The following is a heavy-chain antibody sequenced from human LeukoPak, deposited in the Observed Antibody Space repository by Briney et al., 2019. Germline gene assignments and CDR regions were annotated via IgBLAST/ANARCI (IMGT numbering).Heavy chain of an antibody. CDR1: GFTFSSYS. V-gene: IGHV3-21*01. J-gene: IGHJ3*02. CDR2: ISSSSSYI. Sequence: GGSLRLSCAASGFTFSSYSMNWVRQAPGKGLEWVSSISSSSSYIYYADSVKGRFTISRVNAKNSLYLQMNSLRAEDTAVYYCAREAPGAFDIWGQGTMVTVSS. CDR3: AREAPGAFDI.